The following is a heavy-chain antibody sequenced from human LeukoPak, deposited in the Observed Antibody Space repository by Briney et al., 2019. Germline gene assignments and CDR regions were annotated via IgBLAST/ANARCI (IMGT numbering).Heavy chain of an antibody. CDR3: ARETYSLADV. CDR1: GFSFSSHG. D-gene: IGHD4-11*01. CDR2: TWFDDSYQ. Sequence: GGSLRLSCAASGFSFSSHGMHWVRQAPGKGLEWVGVTWFDDSYQHYAGSVRGRFTLSRDNSKNTVYLQMNSLRAEDRAVYYCARETYSLADVWGQGTTVIVSS. V-gene: IGHV3-33*01. J-gene: IGHJ6*02.